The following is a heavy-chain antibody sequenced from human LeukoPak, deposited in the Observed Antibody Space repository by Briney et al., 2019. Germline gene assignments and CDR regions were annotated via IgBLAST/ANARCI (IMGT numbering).Heavy chain of an antibody. D-gene: IGHD2-2*01. V-gene: IGHV1-8*03. CDR3: ARGDCSSTSCQDPDYYYYMDV. CDR1: GYTLTSYD. J-gene: IGHJ6*03. Sequence: ASVKVSCKASGYTLTSYDINWVRQATGQGLEWMGWMNPNSGNTGYAQKFQGRVTITRNTSISTAYMELSSLRSEDTAVYYCARGDCSSTSCQDPDYYYYMDVWGKGTTVTVSS. CDR2: MNPNSGNT.